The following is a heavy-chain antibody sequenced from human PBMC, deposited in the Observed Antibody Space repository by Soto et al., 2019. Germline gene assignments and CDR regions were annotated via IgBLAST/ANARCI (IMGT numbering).Heavy chain of an antibody. CDR3: ARAPPVVGATGWLDP. CDR2: ISAYNGNT. J-gene: IGHJ5*02. CDR1: GYTFTSYG. Sequence: AAVKVSCKASGYTFTSYGISWVRQAPGQGLERMGWISAYNGNTNYAQKLQGRVTMTTDTSTSTAYMELRSLRSDDTAVYYCARAPPVVGATGWLDPWGQGTLVTVSS. V-gene: IGHV1-18*01. D-gene: IGHD1-26*01.